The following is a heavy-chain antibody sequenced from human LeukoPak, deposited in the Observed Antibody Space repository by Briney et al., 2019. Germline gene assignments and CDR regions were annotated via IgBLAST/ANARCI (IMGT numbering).Heavy chain of an antibody. CDR2: ISNDGSSR. Sequence: GGSLRLSCAASEFTFSNYWMHWVRQGQGKGLVWVSRISNDGSSRHYADSVKGRFTISRDNSKNMMYLQMNSLRAEDTAVYYCASASSHRIAAGGDYWGHGTLVTVSS. D-gene: IGHD6-13*01. CDR1: EFTFSNYW. CDR3: ASASSHRIAAGGDY. J-gene: IGHJ4*01. V-gene: IGHV3-74*01.